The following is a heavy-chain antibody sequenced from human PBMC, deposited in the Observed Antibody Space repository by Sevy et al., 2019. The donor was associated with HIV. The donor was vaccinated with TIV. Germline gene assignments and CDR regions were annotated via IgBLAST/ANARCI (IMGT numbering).Heavy chain of an antibody. CDR3: SRGVYYFGSSAYYAFDI. D-gene: IGHD3-22*01. CDR2: IKQHGSEK. V-gene: IGHV3-7*01. CDR1: GFTFSSYW. Sequence: GGSLRLSCAASGFTFSSYWMNWVRQAPGKGLEWVVNIKQHGSEKYYEDSVKSRLTISRENAKNSLYLEMNSLRAEDTAVYYVSRGVYYFGSSAYYAFDIWGRGTMVTVSS. J-gene: IGHJ3*02.